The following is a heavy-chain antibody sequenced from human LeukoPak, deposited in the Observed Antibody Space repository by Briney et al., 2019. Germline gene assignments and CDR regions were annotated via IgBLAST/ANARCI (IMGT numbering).Heavy chain of an antibody. CDR3: AKVLVRSYDILPTDY. CDR1: GFTFSSYA. J-gene: IGHJ4*02. D-gene: IGHD3-9*01. Sequence: GGSLRLSCAASGFTFSSYAMSWVRQALGKGLEWVSAISGSGGSTYYADSVKGRFTISRDNSKNTLYLQMNSLRAEDTAVYYCAKVLVRSYDILPTDYWGQGTLVTVSS. CDR2: ISGSGGST. V-gene: IGHV3-23*01.